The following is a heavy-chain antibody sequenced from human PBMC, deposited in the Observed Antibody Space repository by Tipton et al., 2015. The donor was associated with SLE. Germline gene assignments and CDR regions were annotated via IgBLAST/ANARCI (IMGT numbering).Heavy chain of an antibody. V-gene: IGHV4-61*01. Sequence: TLSLTCTVSGGSISGGSISSHYGIWIRQPPGKGLEPIGYISYSGGTHYNPSLKSRVTISIDRSKTQFSLKLNSVTAADTAVYYCARGLAMVRGDSMDYWGQGTLVTVSP. CDR3: ARGLAMVRGDSMDY. CDR2: ISYSGGT. CDR1: GGSISGGSISSHY. D-gene: IGHD3-10*01. J-gene: IGHJ4*02.